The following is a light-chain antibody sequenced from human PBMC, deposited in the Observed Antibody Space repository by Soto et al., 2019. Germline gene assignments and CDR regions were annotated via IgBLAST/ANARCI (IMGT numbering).Light chain of an antibody. V-gene: IGKV3-11*01. CDR2: DAS. CDR3: QHRSDWPPICT. CDR1: ETISNQ. Sequence: EVVLTQSPATLSLFPGESATLSYRASETISNQLAWYQQKPGQAPRLLMYDASHRVTGIPARFSGSGSGTDFTLIISSLEPADFAVYYCQHRSDWPPICTFGQGTKVDIK. J-gene: IGKJ2*02.